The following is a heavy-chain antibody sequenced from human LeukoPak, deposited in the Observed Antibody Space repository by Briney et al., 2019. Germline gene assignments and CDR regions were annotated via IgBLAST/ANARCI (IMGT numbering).Heavy chain of an antibody. V-gene: IGHV3-30*02. CDR3: AKGGFDWSGYYYYMDV. Sequence: GGSLRLSCAASGFTFSSYGMHWVRQAPGKGLEWVAFIRYDGSNKYYADSVKGRFTISRDNAKNSLYLQMNSLRAEDTAVYYCAKGGFDWSGYYYYMDVWGKGTTVTVSS. D-gene: IGHD3-9*01. CDR2: IRYDGSNK. J-gene: IGHJ6*03. CDR1: GFTFSSYG.